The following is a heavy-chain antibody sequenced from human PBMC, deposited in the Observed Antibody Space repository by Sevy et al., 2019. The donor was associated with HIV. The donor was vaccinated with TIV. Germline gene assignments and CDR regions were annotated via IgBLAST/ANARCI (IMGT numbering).Heavy chain of an antibody. CDR2: IKGKIYDGTI. CDR3: TTASWSQEDYYSY. V-gene: IGHV3-15*01. D-gene: IGHD6-13*01. Sequence: GESLKISCAASGFTFSNAWMSWVRQAPGKGLEWVGRIKGKIYDGTIDYAAPVKGRFSISRDDSKNTLYLQMNSLKTEDTAVYYCTTASWSQEDYYSYWGQGTLVTVSS. J-gene: IGHJ4*02. CDR1: GFTFSNAW.